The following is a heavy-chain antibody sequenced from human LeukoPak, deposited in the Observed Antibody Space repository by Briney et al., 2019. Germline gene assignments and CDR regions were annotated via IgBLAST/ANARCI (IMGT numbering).Heavy chain of an antibody. J-gene: IGHJ4*02. V-gene: IGHV5-51*01. CDR2: IYPGDSDT. D-gene: IGHD3-22*01. CDR1: GYSFTSYW. Sequence: GESLKISCKGSGYSFTSYWIGWVRQMPGKGLEWMGIIYPGDSDTRYSPSFQGQVTISADKSISTAYLQWSSLKASDTAMYYCARRNSSGYYYASYFDYWGQGTLVTVSS. CDR3: ARRNSSGYYYASYFDY.